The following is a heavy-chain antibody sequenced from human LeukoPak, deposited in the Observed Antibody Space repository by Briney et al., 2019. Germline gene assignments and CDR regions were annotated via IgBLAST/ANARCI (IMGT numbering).Heavy chain of an antibody. CDR3: AKDITPYSSSWYFSWYFDY. J-gene: IGHJ4*02. CDR1: GFTFDDYA. Sequence: PGRSLRLPCAASGFTFDDYAMHWVRQAPGKGLEWASGISWNSGSIGYADSVKGRFTISRDNAKNSLYLQMNSLRAEDTALYYCAKDITPYSSSWYFSWYFDYWGQGTLVTVSS. CDR2: ISWNSGSI. V-gene: IGHV3-9*01. D-gene: IGHD6-13*01.